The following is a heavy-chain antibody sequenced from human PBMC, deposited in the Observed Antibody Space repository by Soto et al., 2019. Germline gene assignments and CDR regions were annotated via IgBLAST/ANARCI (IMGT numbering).Heavy chain of an antibody. Sequence: PGGSLRLSCVCSGFSFEIFAMRWVRQAQGKGLEWVSGISSNGAGTYYAASVQGRFTISRDNSKNTVYLQMGSLRSDDTAVYYCARGEIAVAGHGNYYYYGMDVWGQGTTVTVSS. CDR1: GFSFEIFA. D-gene: IGHD6-19*01. CDR2: ISSNGAGT. V-gene: IGHV3-64*02. J-gene: IGHJ6*02. CDR3: ARGEIAVAGHGNYYYYGMDV.